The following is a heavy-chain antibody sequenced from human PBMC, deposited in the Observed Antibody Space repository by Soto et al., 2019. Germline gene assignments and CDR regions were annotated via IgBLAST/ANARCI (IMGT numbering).Heavy chain of an antibody. Sequence: QVQLQESGPGLVKPSGTLSLTCAVSGGSISSGWWTWVRQPPGKGLEWIGEILYSGRTNYNSSLNRRVTTSLDKSKKQVSLNLSAVTAADTAVYYCSGRVTDAPTWGQGALVTVSS. CDR3: SGRVTDAPT. D-gene: IGHD2-2*01. V-gene: IGHV4-4*02. CDR1: GGSISSGW. J-gene: IGHJ5*02. CDR2: ILYSGRT.